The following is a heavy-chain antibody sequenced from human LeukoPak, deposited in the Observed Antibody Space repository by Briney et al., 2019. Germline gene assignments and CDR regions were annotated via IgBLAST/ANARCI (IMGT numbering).Heavy chain of an antibody. V-gene: IGHV4-59*08. Sequence: SETLSLTCTVSGGSISSYYWSWIRQPPGKGLEWIGYIYYSGSTNYNPSLKSRVTISVDTSKNQFSLKLSSVTAADTAVYYCARGPYGDYSNYYGMDVWGQGTTVTASS. D-gene: IGHD4-17*01. CDR2: IYYSGST. CDR1: GGSISSYY. CDR3: ARGPYGDYSNYYGMDV. J-gene: IGHJ6*02.